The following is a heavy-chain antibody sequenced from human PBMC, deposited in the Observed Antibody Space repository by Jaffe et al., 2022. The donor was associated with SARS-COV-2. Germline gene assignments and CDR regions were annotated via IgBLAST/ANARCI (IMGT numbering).Heavy chain of an antibody. CDR1: GFTFSNYE. J-gene: IGHJ4*02. CDR2: ISSGGSTI. V-gene: IGHV3-48*03. CDR3: AREHWEYGDYGDH. D-gene: IGHD4-17*01. Sequence: EVQLVESGGGLVQPGGSLRLSCAASGFTFSNYEMTWVRQAPGKGLEWVSYISSGGSTIYYADSVKGRFTISRDNAENSLFLQMNSLRAEDTAVYYCAREHWEYGDYGDHWGQGTLVTVSS.